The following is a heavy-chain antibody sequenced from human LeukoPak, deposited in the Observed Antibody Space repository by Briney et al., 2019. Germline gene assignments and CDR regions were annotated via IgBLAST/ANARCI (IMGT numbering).Heavy chain of an antibody. CDR1: GDSVSNYY. CDR2: IYYSGST. V-gene: IGHV4-59*02. CDR3: ARSVVLYYFDY. D-gene: IGHD2-2*01. J-gene: IGHJ4*02. Sequence: SETLSLTCTVSGDSVSNYYWSWIRQPPGKGLEWIGYIYYSGSTSYNPSLKSRVTISEDTSKNQFSLKLSSVTAADTAVYYCARSVVLYYFDYWGQGILVTVSS.